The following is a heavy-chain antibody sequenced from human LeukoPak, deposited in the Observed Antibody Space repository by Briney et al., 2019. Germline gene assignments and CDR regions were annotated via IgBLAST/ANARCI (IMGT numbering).Heavy chain of an antibody. J-gene: IGHJ4*02. CDR1: GGSISGYY. CDR2: IYYSGST. V-gene: IGHV4-59*01. CDR3: ARSQVTAMIER. Sequence: SETLSLTCIVSGGSISGYYWSWIRQPPGKGLEWIGYIYYSGSTNYNPSLKSRLTISVDTSKNQFSLKLRSVTAADTAVYYCARSQVTAMIERWGQGILVTVSS. D-gene: IGHD5-18*01.